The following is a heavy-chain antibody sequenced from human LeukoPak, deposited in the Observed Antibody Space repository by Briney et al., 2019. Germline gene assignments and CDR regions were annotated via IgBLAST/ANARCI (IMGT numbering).Heavy chain of an antibody. Sequence: GESLKISCKGSGYSFTSYWIGWVRQMPGKGLEWMGIIYPGDSDTRYSPSFQGQVTISADKSISTAYLQWSSLKASDTAMYYCARERPYYGSGNFVGMDVWGQGTTVSVS. D-gene: IGHD3-10*01. CDR1: GYSFTSYW. CDR3: ARERPYYGSGNFVGMDV. V-gene: IGHV5-51*01. J-gene: IGHJ6*02. CDR2: IYPGDSDT.